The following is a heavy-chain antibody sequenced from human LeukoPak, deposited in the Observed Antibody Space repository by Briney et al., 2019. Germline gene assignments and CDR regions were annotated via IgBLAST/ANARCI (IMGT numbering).Heavy chain of an antibody. CDR2: VYPGDSDT. CDR1: GYSFTRYW. Sequence: GESLKISCKASGYSFTRYWIGWVRQKPGKGLEGVGIVYPGDSDTIYSPSFQGQATISADRSITTAYLELYRLKAPDTATYFCARGLHYDSSGYFAAFWGRGTLVTVSS. J-gene: IGHJ4*01. D-gene: IGHD3-22*01. V-gene: IGHV5-51*01. CDR3: ARGLHYDSSGYFAAF.